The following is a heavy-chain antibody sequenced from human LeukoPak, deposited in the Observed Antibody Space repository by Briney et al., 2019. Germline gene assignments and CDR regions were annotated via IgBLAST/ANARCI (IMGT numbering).Heavy chain of an antibody. CDR1: VATCSSYA. CDR2: IIPIFGIA. V-gene: IGHV1-69*04. J-gene: IGHJ4*02. CDR3: AGTQQYYFDY. D-gene: IGHD4-11*01. Sequence: SVKLSCKSSVATCSSYAISCVRRAPGQGLEWVGRIIPIFGIANYAQKFQGRVTITADKSTSTAYMELSSLRSEDTAVYYCAGTQQYYFDYWGQGTLVTVSS.